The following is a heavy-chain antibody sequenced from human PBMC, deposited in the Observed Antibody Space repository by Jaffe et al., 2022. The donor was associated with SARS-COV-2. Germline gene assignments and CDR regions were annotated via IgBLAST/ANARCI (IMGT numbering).Heavy chain of an antibody. V-gene: IGHV3-33*06. Sequence: QVQLVESGGGVVQPGRSLRLSCAASGFTFSTYGMHWVRQAPGEGLEWVALIWYDGGNKYFGDSVKGRFTISRDNSKNTLYLQMNSLRVEDTAVYYCAKPGCSGTSCSNYYYGLDVWGQGTTVTV. D-gene: IGHD2-2*01. J-gene: IGHJ6*02. CDR2: IWYDGGNK. CDR1: GFTFSTYG. CDR3: AKPGCSGTSCSNYYYGLDV.